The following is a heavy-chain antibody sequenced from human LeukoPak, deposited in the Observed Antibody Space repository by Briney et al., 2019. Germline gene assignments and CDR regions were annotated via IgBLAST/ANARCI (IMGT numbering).Heavy chain of an antibody. Sequence: GGSLRLSCAASGFTFSSYAVSWVRQAPGKGLEWVSAISGSGGSTYYADSVKGRFTISRDNSKNTLYLQMNSLRAEDTAVYYCAKGLFMITFGGVIGDYWGQGTLVTVSS. J-gene: IGHJ4*02. CDR1: GFTFSSYA. CDR2: ISGSGGST. D-gene: IGHD3-16*02. CDR3: AKGLFMITFGGVIGDY. V-gene: IGHV3-23*01.